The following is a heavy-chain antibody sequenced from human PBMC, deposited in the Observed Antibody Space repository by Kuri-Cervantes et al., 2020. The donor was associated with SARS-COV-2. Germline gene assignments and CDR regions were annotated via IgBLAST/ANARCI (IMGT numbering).Heavy chain of an antibody. Sequence: ASVKVSCKASGYTFTSYGISWVRQAPGQGLEWMGWISAYNGNTNYAQKFQGRVTITADESTSTAYMELSSLRSEDTAVYYCARGPVLSIAAQPGGTPADYYYYYMDVWGKGTTVTVSS. CDR1: GYTFTSYG. CDR2: ISAYNGNT. J-gene: IGHJ6*03. D-gene: IGHD6-6*01. CDR3: ARGPVLSIAAQPGGTPADYYYYYMDV. V-gene: IGHV1-18*01.